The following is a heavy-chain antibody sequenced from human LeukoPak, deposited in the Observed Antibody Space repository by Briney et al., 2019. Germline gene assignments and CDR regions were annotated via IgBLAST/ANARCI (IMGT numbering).Heavy chain of an antibody. D-gene: IGHD4-17*01. V-gene: IGHV4-59*01. Sequence: SETLSLTCTVSGGSISSYYWSWIRQPPGKGLEGIGYIYYSGSTNYNPSLKSRVTISVDTSKNQFSLKLSSVTDADTAVYYCARDARYGDYNYFDYWGQGTLVTVSS. J-gene: IGHJ4*02. CDR3: ARDARYGDYNYFDY. CDR1: GGSISSYY. CDR2: IYYSGST.